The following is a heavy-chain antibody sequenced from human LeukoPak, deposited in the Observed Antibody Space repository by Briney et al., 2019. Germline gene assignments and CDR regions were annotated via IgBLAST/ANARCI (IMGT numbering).Heavy chain of an antibody. V-gene: IGHV3-30*02. CDR3: AKGDCSSTSCSTHYYYYYMDV. CDR1: GFTFSSYG. CDR2: IWYDGSNK. Sequence: GGSLRLSCAASGFTFSSYGMHWVRQAPGKGLEWVAFIWYDGSNKYYADSVKGRSTISRDNSKNTLYLQMNSLKAEDTAVYYCAKGDCSSTSCSTHYYYYYMDVWGKGTTVTVSS. D-gene: IGHD2-2*01. J-gene: IGHJ6*03.